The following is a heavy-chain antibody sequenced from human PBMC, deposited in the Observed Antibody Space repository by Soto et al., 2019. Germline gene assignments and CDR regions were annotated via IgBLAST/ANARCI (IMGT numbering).Heavy chain of an antibody. CDR2: IIPIFGTA. Sequence: GASVKVSCKASGGTFSSYAISWVRQAPGQGLEWVGGIIPIFGTANYAQKFQGRVTITADESTSTAYMELSSLRSEDTAVYYCARAVWREVRGYYFDYWGQGTLVTVSS. J-gene: IGHJ4*02. CDR3: ARAVWREVRGYYFDY. V-gene: IGHV1-69*13. CDR1: GGTFSSYA. D-gene: IGHD3-16*01.